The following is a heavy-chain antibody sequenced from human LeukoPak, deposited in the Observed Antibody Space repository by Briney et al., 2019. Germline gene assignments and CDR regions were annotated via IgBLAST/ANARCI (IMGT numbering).Heavy chain of an antibody. J-gene: IGHJ4*02. CDR1: GYSFTSYW. Sequence: GESLKISCKGFGYSFTSYWITWVRQMPGKGLEYMGRIDPSDSYIQYSPSSQGHVTISVDKSISTAYLQWSSLKASDSAMCYCARHSGGYDLDYWGQGTLVTVSS. CDR2: IDPSDSYI. CDR3: ARHSGGYDLDY. D-gene: IGHD5-12*01. V-gene: IGHV5-10-1*01.